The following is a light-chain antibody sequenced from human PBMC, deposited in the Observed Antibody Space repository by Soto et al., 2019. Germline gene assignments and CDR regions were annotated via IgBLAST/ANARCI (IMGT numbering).Light chain of an antibody. V-gene: IGKV3-11*01. J-gene: IGKJ1*01. CDR2: DAS. CDR1: QSVSSY. CDR3: QQRSNWHQT. Sequence: EIVMMHSPATLSVSPGERPTLSCGASQSVSSYLAWYQHKPGQAPRLLIYDASNRATGIPARLSGSGYGKDFTLTISSIQPEEGAVDDGQQRSNWHQTFCQGTKLDIK.